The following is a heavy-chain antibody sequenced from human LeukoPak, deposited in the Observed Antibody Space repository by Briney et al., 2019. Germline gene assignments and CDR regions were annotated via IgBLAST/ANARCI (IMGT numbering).Heavy chain of an antibody. CDR1: GGSISSYY. Sequence: PSETLSLTCTVSGGSISSYYWSWIRQPPGKGLEWIGYIYYSGSTSYNPSLKSRVTISVDTSKNQFSLKLSSVTAADTAVYYCARGRHYDILTGHDYYFDYWGQGTLVTVSS. J-gene: IGHJ4*02. V-gene: IGHV4-59*01. CDR2: IYYSGST. CDR3: ARGRHYDILTGHDYYFDY. D-gene: IGHD3-9*01.